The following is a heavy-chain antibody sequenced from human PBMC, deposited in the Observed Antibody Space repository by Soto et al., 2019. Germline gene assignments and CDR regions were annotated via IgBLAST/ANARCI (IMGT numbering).Heavy chain of an antibody. CDR2: IYSAGNT. V-gene: IGHV3-66*01. CDR3: ARDFVVGGPTINYYYGMDV. CDR1: GFTFSPYW. Sequence: GGSLRLSCVASGFTFSPYWMSWVRQAPGRGLVWISIIYSAGNTYYADSVKGRFTISRDNSKNTLYLQMNSLGAEDTAVYYCARDFVVGGPTINYYYGMDVWGQGTTVTVSS. D-gene: IGHD1-26*01. J-gene: IGHJ6*02.